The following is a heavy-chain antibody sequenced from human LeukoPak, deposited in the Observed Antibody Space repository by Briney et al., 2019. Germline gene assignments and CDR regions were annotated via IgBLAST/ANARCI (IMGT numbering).Heavy chain of an antibody. CDR3: ARVDLCGGSCYDAFDI. V-gene: IGHV4-31*03. D-gene: IGHD2-15*01. J-gene: IGHJ3*02. CDR2: IYYSGST. Sequence: SQTLSLTCTVSGGSISSGGYSWSWIRQHPGKGLEWIGYIYYSGSTYYNPSLKSRVTISVDTSKNQFSLKLSSVTAADTAVYYCARVDLCGGSCYDAFDIWGQGTMVTVSS. CDR1: GGSISSGGYS.